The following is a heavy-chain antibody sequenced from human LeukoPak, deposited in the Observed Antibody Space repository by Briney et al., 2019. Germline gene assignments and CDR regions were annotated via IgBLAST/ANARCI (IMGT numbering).Heavy chain of an antibody. V-gene: IGHV3-30*04. CDR1: GFTFSSYA. D-gene: IGHD2-15*01. Sequence: GRSLRLSCAASGFTFSSYAMHWVRQAPGKGLEWVAVISYDGSNKYYADSVKGRFTISRDNSKNTLYLQMNSLRAEDTAVYYCARDPEASGCSGGSYYSEYYFDYWGQGTLVTVSS. CDR2: ISYDGSNK. CDR3: ARDPEASGCSGGSYYSEYYFDY. J-gene: IGHJ4*02.